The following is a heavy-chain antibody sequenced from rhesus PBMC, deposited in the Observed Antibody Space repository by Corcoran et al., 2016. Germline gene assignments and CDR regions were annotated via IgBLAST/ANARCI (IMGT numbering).Heavy chain of an antibody. J-gene: IGHJ4*01. V-gene: IGHV4-65*01. CDR3: ARDYYGSGYYTYFDY. D-gene: IGHD3-28*01. CDR2: ISGSSGST. CDR1: GGSVSSSNW. Sequence: QVQLQESGPGLVKPSATLSLTCAVSGGSVSSSNWWSWIRQPPGKGLEWIGDISGSSGSTYYNPSLNSRVNISTDTSKNQFSLKLSSVTAADTAVYYCARDYYGSGYYTYFDYWGQGVLVTVSS.